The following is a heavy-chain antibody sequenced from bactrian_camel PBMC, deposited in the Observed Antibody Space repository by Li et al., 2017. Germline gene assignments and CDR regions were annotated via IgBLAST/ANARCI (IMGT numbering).Heavy chain of an antibody. CDR3: VADRRPGAYCGADYWSELVDAFTY. D-gene: IGHD7*01. V-gene: IGHV3S54*01. J-gene: IGHJ4*01. Sequence: HVQLVESGGGSVQSGGSLRLTCTASGHTYPNECIGWFRQNERKEREWVAGIYTGGGSPSYADSVKGRFTISQDNAKSTIYLQMNSLKAEDTAMYFCVADRRPGAYCGADYWSELVDAFTYWGQGT. CDR2: IYTGGGSP. CDR1: GHTYPNEC.